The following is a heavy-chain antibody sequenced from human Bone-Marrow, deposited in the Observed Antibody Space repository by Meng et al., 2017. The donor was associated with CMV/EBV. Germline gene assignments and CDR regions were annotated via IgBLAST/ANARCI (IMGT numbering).Heavy chain of an antibody. Sequence: QVQLGQSGAEVKKPGAYVKVSCKASGYTFTSYYMHWVRQAPGQGLEWMGIINPSGGSTSYAQKFQGRVTISVDTSKNQFSLKLSSVTAADTAVYYCARGGVVVNGAPFDYWGQGTLVTVSS. J-gene: IGHJ4*02. V-gene: IGHV1-46*01. CDR1: GYTFTSYY. CDR3: ARGGVVVNGAPFDY. D-gene: IGHD3-22*01. CDR2: INPSGGST.